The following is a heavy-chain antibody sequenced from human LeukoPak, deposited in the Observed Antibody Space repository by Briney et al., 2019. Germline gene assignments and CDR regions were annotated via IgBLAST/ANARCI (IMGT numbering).Heavy chain of an antibody. CDR1: GFTFSSYA. Sequence: GGSLRLSCAASGFTFSSYAMSWVRQAPGKGLEWVSAISGSGGSTYYADSVKGRFTISRDNSKNTLYLQMNSLRAEDTAVYYCARASDPWLQLTWGQGTLVTVSS. CDR2: ISGSGGST. D-gene: IGHD5-24*01. V-gene: IGHV3-23*01. CDR3: ARASDPWLQLT. J-gene: IGHJ5*02.